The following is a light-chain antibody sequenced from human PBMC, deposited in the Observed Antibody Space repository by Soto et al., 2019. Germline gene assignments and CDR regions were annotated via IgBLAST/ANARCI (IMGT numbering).Light chain of an antibody. J-gene: IGKJ1*01. CDR1: QSISSC. CDR3: QQYNSYSRA. CDR2: DAS. V-gene: IGKV1-5*01. Sequence: DIQMTQSPSTLSASVGDRVTITCRASQSISSCLAWYQQKPARAPKLLIYDASSLESGGPSRFSGSGSWTEFTLTIISLQPYDFATYYCQQYNSYSRAFGQGTKVDIK.